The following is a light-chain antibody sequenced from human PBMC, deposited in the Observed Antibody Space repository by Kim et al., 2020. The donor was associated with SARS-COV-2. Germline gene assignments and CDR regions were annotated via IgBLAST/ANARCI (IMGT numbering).Light chain of an antibody. CDR1: QSVSSK. CDR3: QQYNNWPLA. J-gene: IGKJ1*01. CDR2: GAY. V-gene: IGKV3-15*01. Sequence: GAPGERATLSCRASQSVSSKLAWYHQKPGQAPRLLIYGAYTRATGVPARFSGSGSGTEFTLTISSLQSEDFAVYYCQQYNNWPLAFGQGTKVDIK.